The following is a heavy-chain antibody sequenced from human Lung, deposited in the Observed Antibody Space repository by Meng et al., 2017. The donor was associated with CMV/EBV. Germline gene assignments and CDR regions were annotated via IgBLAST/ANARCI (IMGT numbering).Heavy chain of an antibody. V-gene: IGHV3-30-3*01. CDR2: ISSDGGDK. Sequence: GGSLRLXCAASGFTFSSYAMHWVRQAPGKGLDWVASISSDGGDKYYADSVKGRFTISRDNSKNTLSLQMNSLRGEDTSVYYCARDHEEYCRSTTCFTFANVWXQGNXV. D-gene: IGHD2-2*02. CDR1: GFTFSSYA. CDR3: ARDHEEYCRSTTCFTFANV. J-gene: IGHJ6*01.